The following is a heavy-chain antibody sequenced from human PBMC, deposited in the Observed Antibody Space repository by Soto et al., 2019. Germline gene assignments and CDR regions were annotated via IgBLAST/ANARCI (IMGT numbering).Heavy chain of an antibody. J-gene: IGHJ4*02. D-gene: IGHD4-17*01. Sequence: PGGSLRLSCAASGFTFSSYSMNWVRQAPGKGLEWVSFISSSSSYIYYADSVKGRFTISRDNAKNSLYLQMNSLRAEDTAVYYCARVSHDYGDYVLDYWGQGTLVTVSS. CDR3: ARVSHDYGDYVLDY. CDR2: ISSSSSYI. CDR1: GFTFSSYS. V-gene: IGHV3-21*01.